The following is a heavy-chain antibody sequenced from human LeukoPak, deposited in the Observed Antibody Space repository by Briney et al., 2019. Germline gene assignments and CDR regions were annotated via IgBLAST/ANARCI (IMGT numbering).Heavy chain of an antibody. D-gene: IGHD2-2*02. CDR3: ARDGANIVVVPAAIRNYYYGMDV. J-gene: IGHJ6*02. Sequence: ASVMVSCKASGGTFTSYAISWVRQAPGQGLEWMGWIIPIFGTANYAQKFQGRVTITADESTSTAYMELRSLRSDDTAVYYCARDGANIVVVPAAIRNYYYGMDVWGQGTTVTVSS. CDR2: IIPIFGTA. CDR1: GGTFTSYA. V-gene: IGHV1-69*13.